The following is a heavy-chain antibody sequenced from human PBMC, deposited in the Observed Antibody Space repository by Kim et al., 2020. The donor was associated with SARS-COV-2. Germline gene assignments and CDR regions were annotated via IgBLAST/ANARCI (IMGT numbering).Heavy chain of an antibody. CDR1: GDSISHHY. Sequence: SETLSLTCTVSGDSISHHYWNWIRQPAGREMEWIGRIYSSGATNYNPSLNSRVTMAVDTSNNHVSLRLTSVTAADTAVYFCARKTDGDYDAFDVWGRGT. CDR2: IYSSGAT. D-gene: IGHD4-17*01. CDR3: ARKTDGDYDAFDV. V-gene: IGHV4-4*07. J-gene: IGHJ3*01.